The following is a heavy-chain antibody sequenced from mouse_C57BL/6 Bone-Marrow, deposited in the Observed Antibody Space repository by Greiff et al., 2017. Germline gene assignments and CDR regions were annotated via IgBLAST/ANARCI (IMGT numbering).Heavy chain of an antibody. Sequence: ESGAELARPGASVKLSCKASGYTFTSYGISWVKQRTGQGLEWIGEIYPRSGNTYYNEKFKGKATLTADKSSSTAYMELRSLTSEDSAVYSGARLGPRAWFAYWGQGTLVTVSA. CDR3: ARLGPRAWFAY. CDR1: GYTFTSYG. V-gene: IGHV1-81*01. J-gene: IGHJ3*01. CDR2: IYPRSGNT.